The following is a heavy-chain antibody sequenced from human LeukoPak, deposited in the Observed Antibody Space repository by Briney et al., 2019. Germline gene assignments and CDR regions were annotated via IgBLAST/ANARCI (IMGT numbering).Heavy chain of an antibody. Sequence: PSETLSLTCTVSGGSISGSSYYWGWIRQPPGKGLEWIGSIYYSGSTYYNPSLKSRVTISVDTSKNQFYLKLSSVTAADTAVYYCARAVGSFDWLPLFDYWGQGTLVTVSS. J-gene: IGHJ4*02. CDR1: GGSISGSSYY. V-gene: IGHV4-39*07. CDR3: ARAVGSFDWLPLFDY. D-gene: IGHD3-9*01. CDR2: IYYSGST.